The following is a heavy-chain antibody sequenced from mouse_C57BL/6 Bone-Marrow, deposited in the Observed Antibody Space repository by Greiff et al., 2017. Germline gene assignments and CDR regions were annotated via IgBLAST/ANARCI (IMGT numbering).Heavy chain of an antibody. J-gene: IGHJ1*03. Sequence: EVKLMESGGGLLQPGGSLKLSCPASGFTFSNYGMAWVRQAPRKGPEWVAFISNLAYGIYYADTVTGGFPISRENAKNALYLRRSSLGSEDTAMYDCAREGDYYPRYFDVWGTGTTVTVSS. D-gene: IGHD1-1*01. CDR3: AREGDYYPRYFDV. CDR2: ISNLAYGI. CDR1: GFTFSNYG. V-gene: IGHV5-15*01.